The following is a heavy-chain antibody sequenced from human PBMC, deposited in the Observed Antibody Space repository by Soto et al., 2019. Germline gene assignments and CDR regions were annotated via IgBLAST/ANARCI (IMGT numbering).Heavy chain of an antibody. Sequence: SCVPSSFTFISYAMRWASSAQRKGLEWVSAISGSGGSTYYADSVKGRVTISRDNSKNTLYLQMNSLRAEDTAVYYCATKVEFDPWGNGTRGTVYS. CDR3: ATKVEFDP. J-gene: IGHJ5*02. CDR2: ISGSGGST. CDR1: SFTFISYA. V-gene: IGHV3-23*01.